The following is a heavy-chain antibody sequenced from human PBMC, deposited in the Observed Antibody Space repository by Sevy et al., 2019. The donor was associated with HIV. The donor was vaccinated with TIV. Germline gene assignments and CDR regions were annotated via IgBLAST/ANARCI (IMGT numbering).Heavy chain of an antibody. V-gene: IGHV3-15*01. CDR3: TAQWF. J-gene: IGHJ4*02. CDR1: GITFINTW. D-gene: IGHD3-22*01. CDR2: IKSKTDGGTT. Sequence: GGSLRLSCAGSGITFINTWMSWVRQAPGKGLEWIGRIKSKTDGGTTDYGAPVKGRFSISRDDSKNTLYLQMNSLKTEDTAVYYCTAQWFWGQGTLVTVSS.